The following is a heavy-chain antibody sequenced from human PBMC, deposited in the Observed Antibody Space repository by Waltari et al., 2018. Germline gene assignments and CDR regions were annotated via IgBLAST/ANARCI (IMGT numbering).Heavy chain of an antibody. J-gene: IGHJ4*02. V-gene: IGHV4-59*11. Sequence: QVQLQESGPGLVKPSETLSLTCTVSGGSISSHYWNWIRQPPGKALEWIGYMYYSGNTNDNPSLKSRVTISIDTSKNQFSLKLRSVTAADTAVYYCARGSYPYYFESWGQGTLVTVSS. CDR2: MYYSGNT. CDR3: ARGSYPYYFES. CDR1: GGSISSHY.